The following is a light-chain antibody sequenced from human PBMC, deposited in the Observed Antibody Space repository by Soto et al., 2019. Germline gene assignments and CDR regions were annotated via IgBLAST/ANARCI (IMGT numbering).Light chain of an antibody. CDR1: QSVSSSY. V-gene: IGKV3-20*01. J-gene: IGKJ3*01. CDR3: QQYGSSPFT. CDR2: GVS. Sequence: EMVLTQSPGTLSLSPGERATLSCRASQSVSSSYLAWYQQKPGQAPRLLSYGVSSRATGIPDRFSGSGSGTDFTLTISRLEPEDFAVYYCQQYGSSPFTIGPGTKVDIK.